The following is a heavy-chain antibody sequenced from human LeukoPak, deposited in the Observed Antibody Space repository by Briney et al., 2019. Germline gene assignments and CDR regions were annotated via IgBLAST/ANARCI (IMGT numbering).Heavy chain of an antibody. CDR3: ARVQFGITIFGVVPRYFDY. CDR2: IYYSVST. Sequence: ASETLSLTCTVSGGSISSYYWSWIRQPPGKGLEWSGYIYYSVSTNYNPSLKSRVTISVDTSKNQFSLKLSSVTAADTAVYYCARVQFGITIFGVVPRYFDYWGQGTLVTVSS. V-gene: IGHV4-59*01. J-gene: IGHJ4*02. CDR1: GGSISSYY. D-gene: IGHD3-3*01.